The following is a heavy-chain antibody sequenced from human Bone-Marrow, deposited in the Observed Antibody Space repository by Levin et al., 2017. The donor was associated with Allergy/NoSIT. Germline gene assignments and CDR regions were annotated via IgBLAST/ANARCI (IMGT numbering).Heavy chain of an antibody. CDR2: MRSTTYGGTT. CDR3: SGLVGTTTLLDY. Sequence: SLRLSCAGSGFSFAEYTMIWFRQGPGKGLEWVGFMRSTTYGGTTEFAASVKGRFTISRDDSNSIAYLQMKSLKSEDTAVYYCSGLVGTTTLLDYWGRGTLVTVSS. CDR1: GFSFAEYT. V-gene: IGHV3-49*03. J-gene: IGHJ4*02. D-gene: IGHD1-26*01.